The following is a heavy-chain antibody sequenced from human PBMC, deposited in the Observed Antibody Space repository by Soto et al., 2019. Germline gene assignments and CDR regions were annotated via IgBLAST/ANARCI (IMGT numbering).Heavy chain of an antibody. Sequence: QVQLVESGGGVVQPGRSLRLSCAASGFTFSSYAMHWVRQAPGKGLEWVAVISYDGSNKYYADSVKGRFTISRDNSKNTLYLQMNSLRAEDTAVYYCARDIRYSSGWSYYYYGMDVWGQGTTVTVSS. J-gene: IGHJ6*02. V-gene: IGHV3-30-3*01. CDR1: GFTFSSYA. CDR3: ARDIRYSSGWSYYYYGMDV. D-gene: IGHD6-19*01. CDR2: ISYDGSNK.